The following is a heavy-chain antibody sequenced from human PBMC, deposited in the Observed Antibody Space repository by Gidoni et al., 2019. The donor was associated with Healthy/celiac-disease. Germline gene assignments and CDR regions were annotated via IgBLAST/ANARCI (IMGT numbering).Heavy chain of an antibody. CDR1: VFSVRSYA. Sequence: EVQLLASAGGLVQPGGSLRLSCASSVFSVRSYARSWVRQAPGKGLEWVSAMSGSGGSTYYADSVKGRFTISRVNTKNTLYLQMNSLRAEETAVYYWAKDHQEYAEGNCFDYWGQGTLVTVSS. V-gene: IGHV3-23*01. J-gene: IGHJ4*02. CDR3: AKDHQEYAEGNCFDY. CDR2: MSGSGGST.